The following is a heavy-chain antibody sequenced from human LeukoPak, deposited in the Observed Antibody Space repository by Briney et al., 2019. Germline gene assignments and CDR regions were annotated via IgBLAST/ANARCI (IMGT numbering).Heavy chain of an antibody. Sequence: GECLQISCQASGYISTSYWISGVRHMPGKGREWMGWVDSSESCTTYSPSFQGHVTISDDKSISTAYLQWSRLKAPDTAMYYCARQEASDDAFDIWGQGTTVTVSS. J-gene: IGHJ3*02. CDR1: GYISTSYW. V-gene: IGHV5-10-1*01. CDR3: ARQEASDDAFDI. CDR2: VDSSESCT.